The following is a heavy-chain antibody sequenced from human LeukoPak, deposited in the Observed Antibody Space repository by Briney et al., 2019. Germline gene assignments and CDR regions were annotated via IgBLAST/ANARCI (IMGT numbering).Heavy chain of an antibody. CDR3: ANDGLYGDLRWARFDY. Sequence: PGGSLRLSCAASGFTFSSYGMHWVRQAPGKGLEWVAVISYDGSNKYYADSVKGRFTISRDNSKNTLYLQMNSLGAEDTAVYYCANDGLYGDLRWARFDYWGQGTLVTVSS. D-gene: IGHD4-17*01. CDR1: GFTFSSYG. CDR2: ISYDGSNK. V-gene: IGHV3-30*18. J-gene: IGHJ4*02.